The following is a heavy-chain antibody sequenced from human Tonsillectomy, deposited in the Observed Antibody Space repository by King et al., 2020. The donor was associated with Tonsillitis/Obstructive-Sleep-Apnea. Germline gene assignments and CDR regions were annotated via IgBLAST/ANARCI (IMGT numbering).Heavy chain of an antibody. Sequence: VQLVESGGDLVQPGGSLRLSCAASGFTFSTYWMSWVSQAPGKGLEWVATLNQDGGVKHYVDSLKGRFTVSRDNAENSLYLQMNRLRVDDTAVYYCARLRDSGTTYDFWGEGALVTVSS. J-gene: IGHJ4*02. D-gene: IGHD1-14*01. V-gene: IGHV3-7*01. CDR3: ARLRDSGTTYDF. CDR2: LNQDGGVK. CDR1: GFTFSTYW.